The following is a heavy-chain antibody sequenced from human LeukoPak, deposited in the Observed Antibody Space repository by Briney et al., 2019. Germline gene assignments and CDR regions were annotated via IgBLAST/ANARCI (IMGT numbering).Heavy chain of an antibody. Sequence: GESLKISCKGSGYSFTGYWIGWVRQMPGKGLEWMGIIYPADSNTRYSPSFQDQVTISADKSVNTAYLQWSSLKASDTAMYYCTRSYGDYRSLDYWGQGTLVTVSS. CDR1: GYSFTGYW. J-gene: IGHJ4*02. CDR3: TRSYGDYRSLDY. D-gene: IGHD4-17*01. V-gene: IGHV5-51*01. CDR2: IYPADSNT.